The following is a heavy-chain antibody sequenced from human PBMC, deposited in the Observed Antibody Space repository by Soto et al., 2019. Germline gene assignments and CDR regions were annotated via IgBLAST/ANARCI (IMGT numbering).Heavy chain of an antibody. Sequence: PWVTLSLSCAASGFTFSSYSRSWVRQSPGKGLEWVSAISGSGGSTYYAVSVKGRFTISRDNSKNTLYLQMNSLRAEDTAVYYCARKQWLYWFDYWGQGTLVTFSS. J-gene: IGHJ4*02. CDR1: GFTFSSYS. CDR2: ISGSGGST. V-gene: IGHV3-23*01. CDR3: ARKQWLYWFDY. D-gene: IGHD6-19*01.